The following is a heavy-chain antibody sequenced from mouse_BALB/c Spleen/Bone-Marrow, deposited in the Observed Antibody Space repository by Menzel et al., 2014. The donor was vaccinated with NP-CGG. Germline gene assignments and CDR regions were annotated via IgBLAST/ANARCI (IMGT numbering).Heavy chain of an antibody. J-gene: IGHJ4*01. D-gene: IGHD2-4*01. Sequence: VQLQQSGAELARPGASVKLSCKASGYTLTSYWIQWVKQRPGQGLEWIGAIYPGDGDTRYTQKFKGKATLTADKSSSTAYMQLSSLASEDSAVYYCARTTMITTGGYYAMDYWGQGTSVTVSS. V-gene: IGHV1-87*01. CDR2: IYPGDGDT. CDR1: GYTLTSYW. CDR3: ARTTMITTGGYYAMDY.